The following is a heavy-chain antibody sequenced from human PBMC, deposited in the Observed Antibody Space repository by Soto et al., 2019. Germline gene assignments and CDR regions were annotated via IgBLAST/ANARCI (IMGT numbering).Heavy chain of an antibody. CDR2: ISGYGGST. J-gene: IGHJ4*02. CDR1: GFTFDAHP. V-gene: IGHV3-23*01. CDR3: AKQRTTVTTSFDY. Sequence: EVQLLESGGGLVQPGGSLTVSCVASGFTFDAHPMSWVRLAPGKGLEWVSTISGYGGSTFYPDSLKGRFVISRDNSKNTLYLQINTLRAEDTAIYFCAKQRTTVTTSFDYWGRGTLVTVSS. D-gene: IGHD4-17*01.